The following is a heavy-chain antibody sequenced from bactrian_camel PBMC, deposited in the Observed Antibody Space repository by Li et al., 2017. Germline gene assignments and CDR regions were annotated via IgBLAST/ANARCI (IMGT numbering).Heavy chain of an antibody. CDR2: ILLGGSAT. CDR3: AASASLWFGNSMSAEACKKVGLRY. Sequence: QVQLVESGGGSVEAGGSLRLSCQLAGVTNANMCAGWFRQAPGKEREGVARILLGGSATSYDDSVKGRFTISQDNAKKTMSLQMESLKPEDTAMYYCAASASLWFGNSMSAEACKKVGLRYWGQGTQVTVS. D-gene: IGHD3*01. V-gene: IGHV3S55*01. CDR1: GVTNANMC. J-gene: IGHJ4*01.